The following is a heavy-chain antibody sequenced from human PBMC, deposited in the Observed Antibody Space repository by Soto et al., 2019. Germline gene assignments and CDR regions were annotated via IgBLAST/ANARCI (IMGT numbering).Heavy chain of an antibody. V-gene: IGHV3-23*01. CDR2: ISGSGGST. CDR1: GFTFDDYA. D-gene: IGHD6-6*01. J-gene: IGHJ3*02. CDR3: AKDRYSSSAFDI. Sequence: GGSLRLSCAASGFTFDDYAMSWVRQAPGKGLEWVSAISGSGGSTYYADSVKGRFTISRDNSKNTLYLQMNSLRAEDTAVYYCAKDRYSSSAFDIWGQGTMVTVSS.